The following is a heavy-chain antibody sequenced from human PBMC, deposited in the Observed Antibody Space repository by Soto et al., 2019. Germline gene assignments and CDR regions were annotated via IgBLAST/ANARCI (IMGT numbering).Heavy chain of an antibody. J-gene: IGHJ4*02. CDR1: GGTFSSYA. CDR3: ANSWGGPSTNFDY. CDR2: IIPIFGTA. V-gene: IGHV1-69*13. D-gene: IGHD3-16*01. Sequence: SVKVSCKASGGTFSSYAISWVRQAPGQGLEWMGGIIPIFGTANYAQKFQGRVTITADESTSTAYMELSSLRSEDTAVYYCANSWGGPSTNFDYWGQGTLVTVSS.